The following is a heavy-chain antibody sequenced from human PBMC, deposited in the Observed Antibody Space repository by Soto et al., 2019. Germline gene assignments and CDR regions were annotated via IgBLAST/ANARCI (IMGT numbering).Heavy chain of an antibody. CDR3: ARGGRSSGSYYGY. D-gene: IGHD1-26*01. CDR2: INHSGST. CDR1: GGSFSGYY. Sequence: SETLSLTCAVYGGSFSGYYWSWIRQPPGKGLEWIGEINHSGSTNYNPSLKSRVTISVDTSKNQFSLKLSSVTAADTAVYYCARGGRSSGSYYGYWDQGTPVTVSS. J-gene: IGHJ4*02. V-gene: IGHV4-34*01.